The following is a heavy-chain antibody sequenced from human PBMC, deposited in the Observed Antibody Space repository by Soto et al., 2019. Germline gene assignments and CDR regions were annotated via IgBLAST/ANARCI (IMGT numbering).Heavy chain of an antibody. CDR2: ISGSGGST. Sequence: EVQLLESGGGLVQPGGSLRLSCAASGFTFSSYAMSWVRQAPGKGLEWVSAISGSGGSTYYADSVKGRFTISRDNSKNTLYLQMNSLRAEDTAVYYCAKDFLRITMIVVVMGMFDYWGQGTLVTVSS. CDR1: GFTFSSYA. CDR3: AKDFLRITMIVVVMGMFDY. D-gene: IGHD3-22*01. J-gene: IGHJ4*02. V-gene: IGHV3-23*01.